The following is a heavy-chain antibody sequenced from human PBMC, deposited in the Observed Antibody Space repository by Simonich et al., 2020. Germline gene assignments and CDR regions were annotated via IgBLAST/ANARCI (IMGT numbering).Heavy chain of an antibody. V-gene: IGHV4-34*01. Sequence: QVQLQQWGAGLLKPSETLSLTSAVWGGPFRGYYWSWIPQPPGTGLEWIGEINHSRSTNYNPSLKSRVTISVDTSTNQFSLKLSSMTAADTAVYYCARHLQLGPFDYWGQGTLVTVSA. CDR2: INHSRST. CDR1: GGPFRGYY. CDR3: ARHLQLGPFDY. D-gene: IGHD1-1*01. J-gene: IGHJ4*02.